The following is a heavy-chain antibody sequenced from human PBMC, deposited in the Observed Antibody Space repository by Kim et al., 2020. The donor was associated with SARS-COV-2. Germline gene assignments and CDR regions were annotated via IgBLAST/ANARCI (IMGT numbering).Heavy chain of an antibody. CDR3: AKDTLVLLWFGGEAGAFDI. V-gene: IGHV3-9*01. CDR1: GFTFGDYA. J-gene: IGHJ3*02. D-gene: IGHD3-10*01. Sequence: GGSLRLSCAASGFTFGDYAMHWVRQAPGKGLEWVSGISWNSGSIGYADSVKGRFTISRDNAKNSLYLQMNSLRAEDTALYYCAKDTLVLLWFGGEAGAFDIWGQGTMVTVSS. CDR2: ISWNSGSI.